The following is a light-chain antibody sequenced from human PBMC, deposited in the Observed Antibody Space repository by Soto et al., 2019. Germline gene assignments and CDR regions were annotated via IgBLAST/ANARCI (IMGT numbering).Light chain of an antibody. CDR2: EAS. J-gene: IGKJ1*01. Sequence: DIQMTQSPSTLSASVGDRVTITCRASQSISGSLAWYQQKPGKAPKLLIYEASNLKSGVPSRFSGSGSGTEYTRTISSLQTDDSASYYCQQYNGYWTFGQGTRVEIK. CDR1: QSISGS. CDR3: QQYNGYWT. V-gene: IGKV1-5*03.